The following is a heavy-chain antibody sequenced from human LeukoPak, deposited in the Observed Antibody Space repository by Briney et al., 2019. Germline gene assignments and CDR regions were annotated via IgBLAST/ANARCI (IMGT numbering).Heavy chain of an antibody. CDR1: GFTFSSYG. V-gene: IGHV3-30*03. Sequence: GGSLRLSCAASGFTFSSYGMHWVRQAPGKGLEWVAVISYDGSNKYYADSVKGRFTISRDNSKNTLYLQMNSLRAEDTAVYYCARASDYVCDYWGQGTLVTVSS. D-gene: IGHD4-17*01. CDR3: ARASDYVCDY. CDR2: ISYDGSNK. J-gene: IGHJ4*02.